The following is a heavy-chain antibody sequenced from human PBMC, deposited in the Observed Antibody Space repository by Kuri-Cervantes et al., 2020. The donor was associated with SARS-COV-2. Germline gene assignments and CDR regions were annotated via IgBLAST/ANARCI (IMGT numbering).Heavy chain of an antibody. Sequence: AVKVSCMASVGTFSSYAISWVRQAPGQGLEWMGGIIPIFGTANYAQKFQGRVTITADEFTSTVYMELSSLRSEDTAVYYCARKSYYYGSGSYYGSRPYYYYYGMDVWGQGTTVTVSS. D-gene: IGHD3-10*01. CDR2: IIPIFGTA. J-gene: IGHJ6*02. V-gene: IGHV1-69*13. CDR1: VGTFSSYA. CDR3: ARKSYYYGSGSYYGSRPYYYYYGMDV.